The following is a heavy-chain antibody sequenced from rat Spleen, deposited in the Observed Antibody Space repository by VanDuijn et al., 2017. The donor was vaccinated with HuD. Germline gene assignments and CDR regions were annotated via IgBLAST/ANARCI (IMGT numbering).Heavy chain of an antibody. CDR3: TRGGYFRH. D-gene: IGHD2-5*01. CDR2: ITNAAGKV. Sequence: EVQLVESGGGLVQPGRSLKLSCAASGFTFSNYGMAWIRQAPGKGLEWVASITNAAGKVHYPDSVKGRFTIYRATAQNTLYLQINSPTSEDTATYYCTRGGYFRHWGQGVMVTVSS. V-gene: IGHV5S13*01. CDR1: GFTFSNYG. J-gene: IGHJ2*01.